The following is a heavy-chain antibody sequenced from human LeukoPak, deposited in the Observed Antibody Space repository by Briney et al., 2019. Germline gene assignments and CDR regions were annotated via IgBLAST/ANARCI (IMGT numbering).Heavy chain of an antibody. V-gene: IGHV1-8*01. Sequence: ASVKVSCKASGYTFTNYDISWVRQVTGQGLEWMGWMNPNSGNTDFAQKSQGRVTMTRNISITTAYMELSALRSEDTAVYYCARGRGYDFWSNYYYFDYWGQGILVTVSS. CDR2: MNPNSGNT. CDR3: ARGRGYDFWSNYYYFDY. D-gene: IGHD3-3*01. J-gene: IGHJ4*02. CDR1: GYTFTNYD.